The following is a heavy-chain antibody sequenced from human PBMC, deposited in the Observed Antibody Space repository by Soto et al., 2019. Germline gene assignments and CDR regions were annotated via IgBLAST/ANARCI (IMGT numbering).Heavy chain of an antibody. Sequence: EVQLLESGGGLVQPGGSLRLSCAASGFTFSSYAMSWVRQPPGKGLEWVSAISGSGGGTYYADSVKGRFTISRDNSKNTLHLQRNSLRAEDTAVYYCAKDAQQWLAPCDFWGQGSLVTVSS. CDR1: GFTFSSYA. CDR3: AKDAQQWLAPCDF. V-gene: IGHV3-23*01. D-gene: IGHD6-19*01. J-gene: IGHJ4*02. CDR2: ISGSGGGT.